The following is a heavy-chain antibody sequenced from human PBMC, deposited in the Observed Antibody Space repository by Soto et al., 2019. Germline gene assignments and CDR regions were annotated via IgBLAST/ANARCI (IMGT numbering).Heavy chain of an antibody. CDR2: IYYSGSA. D-gene: IGHD3-3*01. J-gene: IGHJ3*01. Sequence: QLQLQESGPGLVKPSETLSLTCTVSGGSISSSSYYWGWIRQPPGKGLEWIGNIYYSGSAYYNPSLESRVTISVDTSKNQFSLKLYSVTAADTAVYYCASPLRVEGAFGVWGQGTMVTVSS. V-gene: IGHV4-39*01. CDR1: GGSISSSSYY. CDR3: ASPLRVEGAFGV.